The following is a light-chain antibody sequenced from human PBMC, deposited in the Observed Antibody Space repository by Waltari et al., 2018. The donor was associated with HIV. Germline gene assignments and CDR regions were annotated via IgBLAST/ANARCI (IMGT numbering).Light chain of an antibody. CDR3: AAWDDSLNGQGV. CDR2: GNN. Sequence: QSVLTQPPSASGTPGTRVTISCSGSNSNIGRNTVNWYQQVPGMAPKLVIYGNNQRPPGVSDRFAGSKSGTSASLAISGLQSEDEADYYCAAWDDSLNGQGVFGTGTRVTVL. J-gene: IGLJ1*01. V-gene: IGLV1-44*01. CDR1: NSNIGRNT.